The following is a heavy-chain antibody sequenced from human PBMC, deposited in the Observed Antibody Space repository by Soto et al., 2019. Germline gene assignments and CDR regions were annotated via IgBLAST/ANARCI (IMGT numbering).Heavy chain of an antibody. D-gene: IGHD2-15*01. CDR3: AKDGGYCSGGSCYLGWFDP. J-gene: IGHJ5*02. Sequence: EVQLLESGGGLVQPGGSLRLSCAASGFTFSRDAMSWVRQAPGKGLEWVSAISGSGGSTYYADSVKGRFTISRDNSKNTLYLQMNSLRAEDTAVYYCAKDGGYCSGGSCYLGWFDPWGQGTLVTVSS. CDR2: ISGSGGST. CDR1: GFTFSRDA. V-gene: IGHV3-23*01.